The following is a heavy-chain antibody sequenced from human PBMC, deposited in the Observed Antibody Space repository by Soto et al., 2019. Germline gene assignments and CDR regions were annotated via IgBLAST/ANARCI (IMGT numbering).Heavy chain of an antibody. Sequence: EVQLLESGGGLVQPGGSLRLSCAASGFTFSSYAMSWVRQAPGKGLEWVSAISGSGGSTYYADSVKGRFTISRDNSKNTLYLQMDSLTAEDTAVYYCAKDPTCGAARPKFAYWGQGTLVTVSS. CDR3: AKDPTCGAARPKFAY. CDR1: GFTFSSYA. V-gene: IGHV3-23*01. CDR2: ISGSGGST. D-gene: IGHD3-3*01. J-gene: IGHJ4*02.